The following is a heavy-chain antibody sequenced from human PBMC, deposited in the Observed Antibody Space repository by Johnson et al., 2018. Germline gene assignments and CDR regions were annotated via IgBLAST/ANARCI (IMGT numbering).Heavy chain of an antibody. V-gene: IGHV3-11*04. CDR3: GRDLGGGHWSFQH. Sequence: QVQLVQAGGGLVKPGGSLRLSCAASGFTFSDYYMSWIRQAPGKGLAWVSYISSSGSTIYYADSVKGRFTISRDNAKNSLYLQMTSLRAEDTAVYYCGRDLGGGHWSFQHWGQGTLVTVSS. D-gene: IGHD1-26*01. CDR2: ISSSGSTI. CDR1: GFTFSDYY. J-gene: IGHJ1*01.